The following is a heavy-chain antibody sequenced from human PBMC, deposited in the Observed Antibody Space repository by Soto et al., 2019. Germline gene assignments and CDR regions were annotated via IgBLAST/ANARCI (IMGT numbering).Heavy chain of an antibody. V-gene: IGHV3-30*18. Sequence: QVQLVESGGGVVQPGRSLRLSCAASGFTFSSYGMHWVRQAPGKGLEWVAVVSYDGSNKYYADSVKGRFTISRDNSKNTRYLQMISLRAEDTAVHYCAKDIGSSSWYWSATLDYWGQGTLVTVSS. CDR2: VSYDGSNK. J-gene: IGHJ4*02. CDR1: GFTFSSYG. CDR3: AKDIGSSSWYWSATLDY. D-gene: IGHD6-13*01.